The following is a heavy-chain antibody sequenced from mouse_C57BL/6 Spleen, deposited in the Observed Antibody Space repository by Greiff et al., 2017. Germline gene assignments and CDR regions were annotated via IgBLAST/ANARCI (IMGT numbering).Heavy chain of an antibody. V-gene: IGHV1-18*01. CDR3: ARKGDDYDDAY. Sequence: VQLQQSGPELVKPGASVKISCKASGYTFTDYNMDWVKQSPGKSLEWIGDINPNNGGTIYNQKFKGKATLTVDKSSSTAYMELRSLTSEDTAVYYCARKGDDYDDAYWGQGTLVTVSA. J-gene: IGHJ3*01. CDR1: GYTFTDYN. D-gene: IGHD2-4*01. CDR2: INPNNGGT.